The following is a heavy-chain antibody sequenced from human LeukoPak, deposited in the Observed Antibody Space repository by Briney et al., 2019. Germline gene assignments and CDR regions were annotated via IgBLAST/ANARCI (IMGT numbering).Heavy chain of an antibody. CDR1: GYTFTSYD. Sequence: GASVKVSCKASGYTFTSYDINWVRQATGQGLEWMGWISAYNGNTNYAQKLQGRVTMTTDTSTSTAYMELRSLRSDDTAVYYCASAGDSPWLVLGWFDPWGQGTLVTISS. V-gene: IGHV1-18*01. CDR2: ISAYNGNT. D-gene: IGHD6-19*01. CDR3: ASAGDSPWLVLGWFDP. J-gene: IGHJ5*02.